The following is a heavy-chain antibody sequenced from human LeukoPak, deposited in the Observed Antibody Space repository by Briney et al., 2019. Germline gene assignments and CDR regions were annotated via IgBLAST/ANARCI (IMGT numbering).Heavy chain of an antibody. CDR1: GFTFSSYW. J-gene: IGHJ3*02. CDR3: ARERSSSGWYLDAFDI. V-gene: IGHV3-74*01. CDR2: INSDESST. Sequence: GGSLRLSCATSGFTFSSYWMYWVRQAPGKGLVWVSRINSDESSTSYADSVKGRFTISRDNAKNTLFLQMNGLRDEDTAVYYCARERSSSGWYLDAFDIWGQGTMVTVSS. D-gene: IGHD6-19*01.